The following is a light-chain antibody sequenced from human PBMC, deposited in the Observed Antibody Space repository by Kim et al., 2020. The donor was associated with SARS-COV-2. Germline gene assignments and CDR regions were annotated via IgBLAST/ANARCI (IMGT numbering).Light chain of an antibody. CDR2: GAS. CDR1: QSVSSGY. J-gene: IGKJ4*01. CDR3: QQYGSPLT. Sequence: LSPGERATLACRASQSVSSGYLAWYQQKPGQAPRLLSDGASSRATGIPDRFSGSGSGTDYTLTITRLEPEDFAVYYCQQYGSPLTFGEGTKVEIK. V-gene: IGKV3-20*01.